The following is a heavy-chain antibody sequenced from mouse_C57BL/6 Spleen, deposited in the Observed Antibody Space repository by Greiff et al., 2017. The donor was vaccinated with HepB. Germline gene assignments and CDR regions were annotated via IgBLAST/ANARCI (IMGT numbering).Heavy chain of an antibody. CDR1: GYSITSGYY. D-gene: IGHD1-1*01. CDR3: AREKDYGSSFDY. Sequence: DVKLVESGPGLVKPSQSLSLTCSVTGYSITSGYYWNWIRQFPGNKLEWMGYISYDGSNNYNPSLKNRISITRDTSKNQFFLKLNSVTTEDTATYYCAREKDYGSSFDYWGQGTTLTVSS. J-gene: IGHJ2*01. V-gene: IGHV3-6*01. CDR2: ISYDGSN.